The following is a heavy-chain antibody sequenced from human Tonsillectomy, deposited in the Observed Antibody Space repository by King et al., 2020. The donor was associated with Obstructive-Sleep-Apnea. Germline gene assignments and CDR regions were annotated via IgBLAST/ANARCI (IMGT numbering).Heavy chain of an antibody. V-gene: IGHV4-31*03. CDR2: IYYSGST. Sequence: VQLQESGPGLVKPSQTLSLTCTVSGGSISSGDYYWSWIRQHPGKCLEWIGYIYYSGSTYYNPSLKSRVTISVDTSKNQLSLRLTSVTASDTAVYYCSRLADGSGVSFDFWGQGTLVTVSS. CDR1: GGSISSGDYY. CDR3: SRLADGSGVSFDF. J-gene: IGHJ4*02. D-gene: IGHD3-10*01.